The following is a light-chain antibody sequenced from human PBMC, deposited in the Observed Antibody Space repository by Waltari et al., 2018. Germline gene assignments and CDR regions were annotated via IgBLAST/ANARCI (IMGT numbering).Light chain of an antibody. Sequence: QMTQSPSSLSASVGDRVTITCRASQGIDNFLAWYQQKPGKAPRLLIYGAFTLQSGAPSRFSGCMSGTDFTLTISDLQPDDVATYYCQRYDSVPRTFGQGTKVEI. CDR2: GAF. CDR3: QRYDSVPRT. V-gene: IGKV1-27*01. CDR1: QGIDNF. J-gene: IGKJ1*01.